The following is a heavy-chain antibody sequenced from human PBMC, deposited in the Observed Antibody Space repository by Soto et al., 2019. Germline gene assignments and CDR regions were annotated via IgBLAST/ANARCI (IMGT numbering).Heavy chain of an antibody. V-gene: IGHV4-34*01. CDR2: INHSGST. Sequence: SETLSLTCAVYGGSFSGYYWSWIRQPPGKGLEWIGEINHSGSTNYNPSLKSRVTISVDTSKNQFSLKLSSVTAADTAVYYCARRRLGRYYGSGSYIDYWGQGTLVTVSS. J-gene: IGHJ4*02. D-gene: IGHD3-10*01. CDR3: ARRRLGRYYGSGSYIDY. CDR1: GGSFSGYY.